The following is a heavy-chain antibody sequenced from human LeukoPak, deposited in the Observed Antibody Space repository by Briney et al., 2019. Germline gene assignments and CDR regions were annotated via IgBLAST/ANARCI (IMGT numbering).Heavy chain of an antibody. D-gene: IGHD6-19*01. CDR1: GGSISSYY. Sequence: SETLSLTCTVSGGSISSYYWSWIRQPPGKGLEWIGYIYYSGSTNYNPSLKSRATISVDTSKNQFSLKLSSVTAADTAVYYCARGDSSEGLDYWGQGTLVTVSS. V-gene: IGHV4-59*01. CDR2: IYYSGST. J-gene: IGHJ4*02. CDR3: ARGDSSEGLDY.